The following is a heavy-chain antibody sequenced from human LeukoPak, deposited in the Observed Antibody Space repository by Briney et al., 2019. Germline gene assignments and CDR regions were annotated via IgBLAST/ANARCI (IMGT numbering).Heavy chain of an antibody. D-gene: IGHD1-26*01. CDR3: ASSATKLSSFDY. Sequence: ASVKVSCKASGYTFTGYYMHWVRQAPGQGLEWMGWINPNSGGTNCAQKFQGRVTMTRDTSISTAYMELSRLRSDDTAVYYCASSATKLSSFDYWGQGTLVTVSS. CDR1: GYTFTGYY. V-gene: IGHV1-2*02. CDR2: INPNSGGT. J-gene: IGHJ4*02.